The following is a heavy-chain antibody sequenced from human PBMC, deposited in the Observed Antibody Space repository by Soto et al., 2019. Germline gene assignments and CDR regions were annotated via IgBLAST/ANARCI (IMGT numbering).Heavy chain of an antibody. CDR1: GGAITSYY. D-gene: IGHD3-3*01. Sequence: SLSLPCTVSGGAITSYYWTWIRQPAGKGLEWIGRIYSSGSTKYNPSLQSRISMSLDTSKNQFSLTLASVTAADTAVYYWARGQRFYDAIDLWGQGTWVTGSS. J-gene: IGHJ5*02. CDR3: ARGQRFYDAIDL. CDR2: IYSSGST. V-gene: IGHV4-4*07.